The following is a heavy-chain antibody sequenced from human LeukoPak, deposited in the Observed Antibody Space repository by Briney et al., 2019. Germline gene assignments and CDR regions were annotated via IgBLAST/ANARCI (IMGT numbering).Heavy chain of an antibody. Sequence: PGGSLRLSCAASGFTFDDYAMHWVRQAPGKGLEWVAVISYDGSNKYYADSVKGRFTISRDNSKNTLYLQMNSLRAEDTAVYYCAKARVYRAAASDLDAFDIWGQGTMVTVSS. D-gene: IGHD6-13*01. V-gene: IGHV3-30*18. J-gene: IGHJ3*02. CDR1: GFTFDDYA. CDR2: ISYDGSNK. CDR3: AKARVYRAAASDLDAFDI.